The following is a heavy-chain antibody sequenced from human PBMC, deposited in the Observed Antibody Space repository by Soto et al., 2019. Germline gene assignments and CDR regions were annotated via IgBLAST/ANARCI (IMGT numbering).Heavy chain of an antibody. CDR2: VSGSGGST. D-gene: IGHD1-20*01. CDR3: AKPPDYNWNDY. J-gene: IGHJ4*02. CDR1: GFTFSSYA. Sequence: EVQLSESGGGLVQPGGSLRLSCAASGFTFSSYAMSWVRQAPGKGLEWISAVSGSGGSTYYADSVKGRCTISRDNSKDTLYLQMNNLRAEDTAVYYCAKPPDYNWNDYWGQGILVTVSS. V-gene: IGHV3-23*01.